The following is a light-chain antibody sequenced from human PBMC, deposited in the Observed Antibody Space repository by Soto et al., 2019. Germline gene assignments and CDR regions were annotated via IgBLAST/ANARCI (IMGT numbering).Light chain of an antibody. J-gene: IGKJ1*01. V-gene: IGKV1-5*01. CDR1: QTIRNY. CDR3: QQYGLQGT. Sequence: DIQMTQSPSTLSAFVGDRVTITCRASQTIRNYLAWYQQKPGKAPDLLIYDASSLENEVPSRFSGSGFGTELTLTISSLQPDDSATYYCQQYGLQGTFGQGTK. CDR2: DAS.